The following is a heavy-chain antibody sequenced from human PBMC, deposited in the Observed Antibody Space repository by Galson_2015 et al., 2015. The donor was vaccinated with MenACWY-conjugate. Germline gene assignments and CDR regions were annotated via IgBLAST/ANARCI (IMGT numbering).Heavy chain of an antibody. J-gene: IGHJ4*02. CDR2: VYHTGSA. Sequence: ETLSLTCAVYGGSFSDYSWSWIRQPPGKGLEWIGEVYHTGSANYNPSLESRVTISVDTSKNRFSLKVNSVTAADTAVYYCARGPAAGARRFDYWDQGTLVTVSS. CDR3: ARGPAAGARRFDY. CDR1: GGSFSDYS. D-gene: IGHD6-13*01. V-gene: IGHV4-34*01.